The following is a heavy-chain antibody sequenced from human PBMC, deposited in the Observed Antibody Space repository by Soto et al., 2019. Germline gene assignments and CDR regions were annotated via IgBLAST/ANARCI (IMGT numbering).Heavy chain of an antibody. V-gene: IGHV1-8*01. CDR2: MNPNRGNT. Sequence: GASVKVSCKASGYTFTSYDINWVRQATGQGLEWMGWMNPNRGNTGYAQKFQGRVSMTMNTSISTAYMELSSLRSEDTAVYYCARVIDCDFWSGYYASYNWCDPWGQAILVTVSS. CDR1: GYTFTSYD. J-gene: IGHJ5*02. D-gene: IGHD3-3*01. CDR3: ARVIDCDFWSGYYASYNWCDP.